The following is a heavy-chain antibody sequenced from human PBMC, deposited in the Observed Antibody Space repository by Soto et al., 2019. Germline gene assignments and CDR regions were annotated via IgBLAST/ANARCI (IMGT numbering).Heavy chain of an antibody. Sequence: PSETLSLTCTVSGGSFKSGSYSWSWIRQPPGKGLEWIGYVYHTGRTSYNPSLKSRVSISMDTSKNQFSLNLDSVTAADTAVYFCARGAGTTVTYDTTFDYWGQGTLVTVSS. CDR1: GGSFKSGSYS. V-gene: IGHV4-61*01. CDR3: ARGAGTTVTYDTTFDY. CDR2: VYHTGRT. D-gene: IGHD4-17*01. J-gene: IGHJ4*02.